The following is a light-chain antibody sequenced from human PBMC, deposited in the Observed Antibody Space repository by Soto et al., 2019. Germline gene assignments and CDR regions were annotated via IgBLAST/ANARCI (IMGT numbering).Light chain of an antibody. V-gene: IGKV2-28*01. CDR2: LVS. CDR1: QRLLHSNGNDY. Sequence: DIVMTQSPLSLPVTPGEPASISCSSSQRLLHSNGNDYLNWYLQKPGQSPQLLIYLVSNRASGVPDRVSGSGSGTDFTLQISRVAAEDVGVYYGMQTLQTPLTFGGGTKVEIK. CDR3: MQTLQTPLT. J-gene: IGKJ4*01.